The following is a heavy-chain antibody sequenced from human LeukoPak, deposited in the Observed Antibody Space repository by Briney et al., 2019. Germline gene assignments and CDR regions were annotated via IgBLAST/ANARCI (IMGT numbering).Heavy chain of an antibody. CDR1: GFTFSSYG. CDR3: ARARWGSSSWYGDY. D-gene: IGHD6-13*01. J-gene: IGHJ4*02. Sequence: PGRSLRLSCAASGFTFSSYGMHWVRQAPGKGLEWVAVIWYDGSNKYYADSVKGRFTISRDNSKNTLYLQMSSLRAEDTAVYYCARARWGSSSWYGDYWGQGTLVTVSS. CDR2: IWYDGSNK. V-gene: IGHV3-33*01.